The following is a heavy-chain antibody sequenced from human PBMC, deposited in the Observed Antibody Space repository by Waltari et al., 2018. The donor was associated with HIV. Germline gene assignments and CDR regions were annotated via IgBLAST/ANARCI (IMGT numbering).Heavy chain of an antibody. CDR1: GYTFTNYW. CDR2: IYPHTSRV. J-gene: IGHJ5*01. D-gene: IGHD3-10*01. V-gene: IGHV5-51*03. Sequence: DVRLVQSGAEVKRPGDSLTISCKASGYTFTNYWIGWVGQTAGKGLEWIGVIYPHTSRVQYNPSFHGRGEISTDWSTRTAHLQWRSLTALDTGVYYCARRPDYGGDWFDSWGQGTLVTVSS. CDR3: ARRPDYGGDWFDS.